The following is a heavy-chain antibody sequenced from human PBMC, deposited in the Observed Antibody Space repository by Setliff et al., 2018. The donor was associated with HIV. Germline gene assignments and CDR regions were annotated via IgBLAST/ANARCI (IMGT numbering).Heavy chain of an antibody. CDR1: AGSFSGYY. CDR2: INHSGST. Sequence: PSETLSLTCAVYAGSFSGYYWSWIRQPSGKGLEWIGEINHSGSTNYNPSLKSRVTISVDTSTNHFSLKLTSVTAADTAVYYCARDMSPMFPYYFDDWGQGTLVTVSS. J-gene: IGHJ4*02. D-gene: IGHD3-10*02. V-gene: IGHV4-34*01. CDR3: ARDMSPMFPYYFDD.